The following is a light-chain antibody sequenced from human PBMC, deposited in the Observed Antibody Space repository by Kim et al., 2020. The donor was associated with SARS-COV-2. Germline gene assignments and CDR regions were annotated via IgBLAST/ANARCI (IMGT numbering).Light chain of an antibody. J-gene: IGKJ4*01. V-gene: IGKV1-27*01. CDR2: AAA. Sequence: SASVGDRVTITCRASQGISNYLAWYQQKPGKVPKLLIYAAATLQSGVPSRFSGSGSGTDFTLTISSLQPEDVATYYCQKYNSALTFGGRTKVDIK. CDR1: QGISNY. CDR3: QKYNSALT.